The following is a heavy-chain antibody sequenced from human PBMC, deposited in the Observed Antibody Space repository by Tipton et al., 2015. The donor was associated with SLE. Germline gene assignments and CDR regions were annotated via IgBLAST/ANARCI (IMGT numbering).Heavy chain of an antibody. V-gene: IGHV4-34*01. Sequence: TLSLTCAVYGGSFSGYYWSWIRQPPGKGLEWIGSIYYSGSTYYNPSLRSRVTISVDTSRNQFSLKLSSATAADTAVYYCARGTATATDHWGQGNLVTVSS. CDR2: IYYSGST. CDR1: GGSFSGYY. D-gene: IGHD6-13*01. J-gene: IGHJ5*02. CDR3: ARGTATATDH.